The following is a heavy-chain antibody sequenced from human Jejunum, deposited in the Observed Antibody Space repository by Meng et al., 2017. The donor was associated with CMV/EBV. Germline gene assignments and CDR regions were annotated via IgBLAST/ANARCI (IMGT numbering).Heavy chain of an antibody. J-gene: IGHJ6*02. V-gene: IGHV3-7*01. Sequence: FTFSKAWMSWVRQAPGKGLEWVANIKQDGSEKYYVDSVKGRFTISRDNAKNSLYLQMDSLRAEDTAVYYCARIQVYSKGHYGMDVWGQGTTVTVSS. CDR3: ARIQVYSKGHYGMDV. D-gene: IGHD4-11*01. CDR1: FTFSKAW. CDR2: IKQDGSEK.